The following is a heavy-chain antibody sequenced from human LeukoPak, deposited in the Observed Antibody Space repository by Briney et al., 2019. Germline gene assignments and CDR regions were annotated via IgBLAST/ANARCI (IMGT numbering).Heavy chain of an antibody. CDR1: EFTFSSYA. CDR3: AKDLALRYFDW. J-gene: IGHJ4*02. D-gene: IGHD3-9*01. V-gene: IGHV3-30*18. CDR2: ILYDGSNK. Sequence: GGSLRLSCAASEFTFSSYAMHWVRQAPGKGLEWVAVILYDGSNKKYADSVKGRFTISRDNSENTLYLQMNSLRAEDTAVYYCAKDLALRYFDWWGQGTLVTVSS.